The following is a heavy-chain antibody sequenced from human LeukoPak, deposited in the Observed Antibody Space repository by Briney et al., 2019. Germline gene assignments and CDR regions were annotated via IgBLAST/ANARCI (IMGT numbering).Heavy chain of an antibody. CDR3: ARAPSEWAYYFDY. V-gene: IGHV3-74*01. CDR1: GFTFSSYW. D-gene: IGHD3-3*01. Sequence: PGGSLRLSCAASGFTFSSYWMHWVRQAPGKGLVWVSHINNDGSTTNYAHSVKGRFTISRDNAKNTLYLQMHSLRAEDTAMYYCARAPSEWAYYFDYWGQGALVTVSS. J-gene: IGHJ4*02. CDR2: INNDGSTT.